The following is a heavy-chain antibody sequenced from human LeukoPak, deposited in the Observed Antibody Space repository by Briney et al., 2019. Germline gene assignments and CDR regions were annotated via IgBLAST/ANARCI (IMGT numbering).Heavy chain of an antibody. CDR3: ARAYHGSGSFSLLSAP. CDR1: GGSISSCSYY. D-gene: IGHD3-10*01. J-gene: IGHJ5*02. V-gene: IGHV4-39*01. Sequence: SETLSLTCAVSGGSISSCSYYWGWIRQPPGKGLEWIGSIYYSGSTYYNPSLKSRVTISVDTSKNQFSLKLSSVTAADTAVYYCARAYHGSGSFSLLSAPWGQGTLVTASS. CDR2: IYYSGST.